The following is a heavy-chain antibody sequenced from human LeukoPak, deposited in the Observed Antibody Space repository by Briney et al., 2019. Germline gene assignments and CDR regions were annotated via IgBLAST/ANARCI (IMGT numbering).Heavy chain of an antibody. V-gene: IGHV3-49*04. CDR1: RFTFSDYS. J-gene: IGHJ4*02. CDR3: NLPDY. CDR2: IRSKADGETT. Sequence: GGSLGLSCAASRFTFSDYSMNWVRQAPGKGLEWVGFIRSKADGETTEYAASVKGRFTMSRDDSKSIAYLQMNSLKTEDTAVYYCNLPDYWGQGTLVTVSS.